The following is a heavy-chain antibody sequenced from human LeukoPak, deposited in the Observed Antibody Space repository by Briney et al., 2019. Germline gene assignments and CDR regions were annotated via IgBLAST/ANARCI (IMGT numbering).Heavy chain of an antibody. V-gene: IGHV3-53*01. Sequence: GSLRLYCAASGFTVSSNYMSWVRQAPGKGVEWGSVIYSGGSTYYADSVKGRFTISRDNSKNTLYLQMNSLRAEDTAVYYCARDGSSSWVSYYHGMDVWGQGTTVTVSS. D-gene: IGHD6-13*01. CDR3: ARDGSSSWVSYYHGMDV. CDR1: GFTVSSNY. J-gene: IGHJ6*02. CDR2: IYSGGST.